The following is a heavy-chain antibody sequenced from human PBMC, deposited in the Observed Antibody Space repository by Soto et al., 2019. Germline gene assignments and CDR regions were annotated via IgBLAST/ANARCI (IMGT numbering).Heavy chain of an antibody. CDR3: ARGRTGVGYYFDY. V-gene: IGHV3-33*01. CDR1: GFTFSSYG. J-gene: IGHJ4*02. Sequence: QVQLVESGGGVVQPGRSLRLSCAASGFTFSSYGMHWVRQAPGKGLECVAVIWYDGSNKYYADSVKGRFTISRDNSKNTLYLQMTSLRAEDTAVYYCARGRTGVGYYFDYWGQGTLVTVSS. D-gene: IGHD1-26*01. CDR2: IWYDGSNK.